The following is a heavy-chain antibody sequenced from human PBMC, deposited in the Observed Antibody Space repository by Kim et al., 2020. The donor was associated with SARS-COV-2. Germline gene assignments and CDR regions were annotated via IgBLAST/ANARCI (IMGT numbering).Heavy chain of an antibody. J-gene: IGHJ4*02. V-gene: IGHV4-59*08. CDR2: IYYSGST. Sequence: SETLSLTCTVSGGSISSYYWSWIRQPPGKGLEWIGYIYYSGSTNYNPSLKSRVTISVDTSKNQFSLKLSSVTAADTAVYYCARRAHVGATTLFDYWGQGTLVTVSS. CDR1: GGSISSYY. CDR3: ARRAHVGATTLFDY. D-gene: IGHD1-26*01.